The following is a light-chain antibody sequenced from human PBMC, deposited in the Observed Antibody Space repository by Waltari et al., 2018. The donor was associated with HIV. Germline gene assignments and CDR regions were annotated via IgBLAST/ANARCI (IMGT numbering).Light chain of an antibody. CDR2: VAS. J-gene: IGKJ4*01. CDR3: QQLNSYPLT. CDR1: HGIISY. V-gene: IGKV1-9*01. Sequence: DIHLTQSPPFLSASIGDRVTISCRATHGIISYLSFYQQTPWKAPKLLSDVASTLRSGVPSRVSGSGSGTEFTLTISNLQPEDSATYYCQQLNSYPLTFGGGTKVETK.